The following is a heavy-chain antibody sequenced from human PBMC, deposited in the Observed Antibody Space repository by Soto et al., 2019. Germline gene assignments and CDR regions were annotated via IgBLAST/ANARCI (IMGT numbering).Heavy chain of an antibody. CDR3: AKDWWELPLYNWFDP. Sequence: GGSLRLSCAASGFTFSSYGMHLVRQAPGKGLEWVAVISYDGSNKYYADSVKGRFTISRDNSKNTLYLQMNSLRAEDTAVYYCAKDWWELPLYNWFDPWGQGTLVTVSS. V-gene: IGHV3-30*18. CDR1: GFTFSSYG. D-gene: IGHD1-26*01. CDR2: ISYDGSNK. J-gene: IGHJ5*02.